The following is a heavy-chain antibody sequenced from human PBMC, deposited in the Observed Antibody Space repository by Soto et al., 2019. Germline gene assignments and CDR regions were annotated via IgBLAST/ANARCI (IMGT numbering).Heavy chain of an antibody. D-gene: IGHD2-15*01. CDR1: GFTFSSST. Sequence: GASVKFSCKASGFTFSSSTVQWVRQARGQRLDWIGWIVVDSGKTKYAQVFQERVAITRGLSTSTAFLELSSLTSEDTAVYYCAARYCGGGSCYSYEDAVDIWGQGTLVTVSS. CDR3: AARYCGGGSCYSYEDAVDI. CDR2: IVVDSGKT. J-gene: IGHJ3*02. V-gene: IGHV1-58*01.